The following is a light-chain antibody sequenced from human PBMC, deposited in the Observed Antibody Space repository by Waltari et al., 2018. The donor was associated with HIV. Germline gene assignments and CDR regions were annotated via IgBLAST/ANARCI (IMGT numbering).Light chain of an antibody. CDR1: HSISTH. CDR2: DAS. CDR3: QQYANWPIT. J-gene: IGKJ5*01. Sequence: EVVMTQSPATMSVSPGDRVTLSCKTSHSISTHVAWHQQRPGQAPQLLIYDASTRAPDIPTRFSGSGSGTQFSLTITDMKSDYFAVYYCQQYANWPITFGRGTRL. V-gene: IGKV3D-15*01.